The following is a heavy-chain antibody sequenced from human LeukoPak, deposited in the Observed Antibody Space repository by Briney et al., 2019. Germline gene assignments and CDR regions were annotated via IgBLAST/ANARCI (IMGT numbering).Heavy chain of an antibody. CDR2: ISYDGSNK. Sequence: GGSLRLSCAASGFTFSSYDMHWVRQAPGKGLEWVAVISYDGSNKYYADSVKGRFTISRDNSKNTLYLQMNSLRAEDTAVYYCARERGYSYGAHCDYWGQGTLVTVSS. J-gene: IGHJ4*02. V-gene: IGHV3-30*03. CDR3: ARERGYSYGAHCDY. CDR1: GFTFSSYD. D-gene: IGHD5-18*01.